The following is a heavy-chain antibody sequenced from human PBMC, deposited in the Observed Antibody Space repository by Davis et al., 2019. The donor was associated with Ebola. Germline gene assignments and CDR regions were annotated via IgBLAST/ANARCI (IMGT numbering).Heavy chain of an antibody. V-gene: IGHV1-69*10. J-gene: IGHJ2*01. CDR3: ARDAAGGDWYFDL. D-gene: IGHD2-15*01. CDR2: IIPILGIA. CDR1: GGTFSSYT. Sequence: SVKVSCKASGGTFSSYTISWVRQAPGQGLEWMGGIIPILGIANYAQKFQGRVTITADKSTSPAYMELSSLRSEDTAVYYCARDAAGGDWYFDLWGRGTLVTVSS.